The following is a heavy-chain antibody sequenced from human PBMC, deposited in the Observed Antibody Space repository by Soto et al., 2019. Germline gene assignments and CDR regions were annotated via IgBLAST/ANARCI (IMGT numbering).Heavy chain of an antibody. J-gene: IGHJ6*02. CDR3: ARPNVLLWFGESGFYGMDV. CDR2: INPNSGGT. D-gene: IGHD3-10*01. V-gene: IGHV1-2*02. Sequence: ASVKVSCKASGYTFTGYYMHWVRQAPGQGLEWMGWINPNSGGTNYAQKFQCRVTMTRDTSISTAYMELSRLRSDDTAVYYCARPNVLLWFGESGFYGMDVWGQGTTVTVS. CDR1: GYTFTGYY.